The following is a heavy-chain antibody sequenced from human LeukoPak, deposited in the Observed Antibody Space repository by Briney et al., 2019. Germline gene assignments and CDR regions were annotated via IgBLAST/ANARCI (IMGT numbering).Heavy chain of an antibody. CDR1: GFTFSSYE. CDR3: ASGSGYCSSTSCVPPFDY. D-gene: IGHD2-2*01. J-gene: IGHJ4*02. CDR2: ISSSGSTI. Sequence: HPGGSLRLSCAASGFTFSSYEMNWVRQAPGKGLEGVSYISSSGSTIYYADSVKGRFTISRDNAKNSLYLQMNSLRAEDTAVYYCASGSGYCSSTSCVPPFDYWGQGTLVTVSS. V-gene: IGHV3-48*03.